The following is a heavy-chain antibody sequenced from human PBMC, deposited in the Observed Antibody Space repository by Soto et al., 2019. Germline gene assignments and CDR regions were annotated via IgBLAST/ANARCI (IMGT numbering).Heavy chain of an antibody. CDR2: ISYDGSNK. CDR3: ARWAHYCISTSCYPYYYYGMDV. V-gene: IGHV3-30*03. D-gene: IGHD2-2*01. J-gene: IGHJ6*02. CDR1: GFIFSNYG. Sequence: PGGSLRLSCAASGFIFSNYGFHWVRRAPGKGLEWVAVISYDGSNKYYADSVKGRFTISRDNSKNTLYLQMNSLRAEDTAVYYCARWAHYCISTSCYPYYYYGMDVWGQGTTVTVSS.